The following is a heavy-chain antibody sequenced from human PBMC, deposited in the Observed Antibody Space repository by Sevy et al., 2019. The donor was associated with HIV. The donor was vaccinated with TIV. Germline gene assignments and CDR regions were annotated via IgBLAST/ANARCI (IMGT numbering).Heavy chain of an antibody. Sequence: GGSLRLSCAASGFILTDYYMSWIRQAPGKGLEWVSYISSSGRIIYYSDSVKGRFTISRDNAKSSLFLQMDSLRAEDTAVYYCARDGASSSGWHQSYYYGMDVWGQGTTVTVSS. J-gene: IGHJ6*02. D-gene: IGHD6-19*01. CDR1: GFILTDYY. CDR3: ARDGASSSGWHQSYYYGMDV. CDR2: ISSSGRII. V-gene: IGHV3-11*01.